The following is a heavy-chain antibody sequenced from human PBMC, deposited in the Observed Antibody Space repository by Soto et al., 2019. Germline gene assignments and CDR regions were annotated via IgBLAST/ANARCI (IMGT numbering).Heavy chain of an antibody. J-gene: IGHJ4*02. CDR2: INQIGGEI. CDR1: GFTFSNYA. D-gene: IGHD2-21*02. CDR3: AKDAVCGDGLWLVGD. V-gene: IGHV3-23*01. Sequence: EVQLLESGGGLVQPGGSLRLSCVASGFTFSNYAMMWVRQAPGKGLESVSGINQIGGEIQYIDSVKGRFTISRDNSKSTLFLQMNSLRVEDTAVYYCAKDAVCGDGLWLVGDWGQGIPVTVSS.